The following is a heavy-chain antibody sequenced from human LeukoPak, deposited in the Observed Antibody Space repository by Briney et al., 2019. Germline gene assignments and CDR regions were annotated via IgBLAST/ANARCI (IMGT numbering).Heavy chain of an antibody. D-gene: IGHD3-3*01. CDR2: ISSSSTYI. V-gene: IGHV3-21*01. CDR3: ARTYYDFLIGYSVEYYFDY. J-gene: IGHJ4*02. Sequence: GGSLRLSCAASGFTFSSYSMNWVRQAPGKGLEWVSLISSSSTYIYYADSVKGRFTISRDNAKNSLYLQMNSLRAEDTALYYCARTYYDFLIGYSVEYYFDYWGQGTLVTVSS. CDR1: GFTFSSYS.